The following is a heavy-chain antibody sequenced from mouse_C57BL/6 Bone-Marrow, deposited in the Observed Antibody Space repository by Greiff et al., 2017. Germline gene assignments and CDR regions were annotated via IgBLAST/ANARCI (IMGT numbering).Heavy chain of an antibody. CDR1: GYTFTSYW. CDR2: IHPNSGST. J-gene: IGHJ1*03. V-gene: IGHV1-64*01. D-gene: IGHD4-1*01. CDR3: ARKLGLSYWYFDV. Sequence: QVQLQQPGAELVKPGASVKLSCKASGYTFTSYWMHWVKQRPGQGLEWIGMIHPNSGSTNYNEKFKSKATLTVDKSSSTAYMQLSSLASEDSAVYCWARKLGLSYWYFDVWSTGNTVTVSS.